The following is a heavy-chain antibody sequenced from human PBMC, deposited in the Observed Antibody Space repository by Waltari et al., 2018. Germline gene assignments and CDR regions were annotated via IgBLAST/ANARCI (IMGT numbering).Heavy chain of an antibody. Sequence: QVQLVESGGGVVQPGGSLRLSCAASGFTFSSYGMHWVRQAPGKGLEWVAFIRYDGSNKYYADSVKGRFTISRDNSKNTLYLQMNSLRAEDTAVYYCAKGALPKRPIYYFDYWGQGTLVTVSS. CDR3: AKGALPKRPIYYFDY. CDR2: IRYDGSNK. CDR1: GFTFSSYG. J-gene: IGHJ4*02. V-gene: IGHV3-30*02.